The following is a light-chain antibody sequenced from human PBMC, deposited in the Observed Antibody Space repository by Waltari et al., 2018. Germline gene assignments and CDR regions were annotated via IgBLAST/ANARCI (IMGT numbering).Light chain of an antibody. J-gene: IGKJ1*01. CDR3: QQAGSSPWT. Sequence: DIQMTQSPSSLSASVGDRVTITCRASQSISSYLNWYQQKPGKAPKLLIYAASSLQSGVPSRFSGSGSGTDFTLTISSLQPEDFAVYYCQQAGSSPWTFGQGTKVDIK. CDR2: AAS. V-gene: IGKV1-39*01. CDR1: QSISSY.